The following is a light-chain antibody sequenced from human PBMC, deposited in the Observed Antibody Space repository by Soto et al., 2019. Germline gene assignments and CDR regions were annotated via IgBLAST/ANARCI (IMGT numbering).Light chain of an antibody. J-gene: IGLJ1*01. CDR3: AAWDDSLNGYV. Sequence: LTQPPSASGTPGQRVTISCSGSSSNIGSNNVNWYQQLPGTAPKLLIYTNNQRPSGVPDRFSGSKSGTSASLAISGLQSEDEADYYCAAWDDSLNGYVFGTGTKVTVL. CDR1: SSNIGSNN. V-gene: IGLV1-44*01. CDR2: TNN.